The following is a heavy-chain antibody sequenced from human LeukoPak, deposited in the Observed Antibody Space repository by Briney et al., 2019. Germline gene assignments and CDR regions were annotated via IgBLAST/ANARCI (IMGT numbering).Heavy chain of an antibody. CDR1: GFTFSSYA. CDR2: ISSNGGST. D-gene: IGHD3-16*02. Sequence: GGSLRLSCAASGFTFSSYAMHWVRQAPGKGLDYVSAISSNGGSTYYANSVKGRFTISRDNSKNTLYLQMGSLRAEDMAVYYCARGSLVMITFGGVIVIPGALDIWGQGTMVTVSS. J-gene: IGHJ3*02. CDR3: ARGSLVMITFGGVIVIPGALDI. V-gene: IGHV3-64*01.